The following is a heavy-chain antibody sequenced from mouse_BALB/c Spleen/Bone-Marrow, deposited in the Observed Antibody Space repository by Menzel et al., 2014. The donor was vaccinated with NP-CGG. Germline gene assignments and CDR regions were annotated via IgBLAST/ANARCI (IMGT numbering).Heavy chain of an antibody. D-gene: IGHD2-4*01. Sequence: VKLMESGAELVRPGSSVKISCKASGYAFSSYWMNWVKQRHGQGLEWIGQIYPGDGDTHYNGKFKGKATLTADKSSSTATMQLSSLTSEDSAVYFCAGEGYDYVWFAYWGQGTLVTVSA. CDR1: GYAFSSYW. CDR3: AGEGYDYVWFAY. V-gene: IGHV1-80*01. J-gene: IGHJ3*01. CDR2: IYPGDGDT.